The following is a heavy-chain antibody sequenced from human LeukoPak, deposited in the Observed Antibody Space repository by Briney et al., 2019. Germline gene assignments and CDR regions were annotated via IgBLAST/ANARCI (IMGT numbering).Heavy chain of an antibody. CDR3: VRDANYHDGSNYYDVLDI. V-gene: IGHV3-7*01. J-gene: IGHJ3*02. Sequence: PGGSLRLSCAASGFTFSNYWMAWVRQAPGEGLEWVANIRGDGSRQYYLDSVKGRFTISRDNAKNSLYLQMSSLRADDTAVYYCVRDANYHDGSNYYDVLDIWGQGTMVTVSS. CDR2: IRGDGSRQ. D-gene: IGHD3-10*01. CDR1: GFTFSNYW.